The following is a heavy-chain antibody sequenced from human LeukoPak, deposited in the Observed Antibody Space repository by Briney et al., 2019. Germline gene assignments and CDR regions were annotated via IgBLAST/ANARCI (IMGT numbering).Heavy chain of an antibody. CDR3: AKDAPGDYFDY. CDR2: ISYDGSNK. CDR1: GFTFSSYG. J-gene: IGHJ4*02. Sequence: PGSSLRLFCASSGFTFSSYGRHWVRQAPGKGLEWVAVISYDGSNKYYADSVKGRFTISRDNSKNTLYLQMNSLRAEDTAVYYCAKDAPGDYFDYWGQGTLVTVSS. V-gene: IGHV3-30*18.